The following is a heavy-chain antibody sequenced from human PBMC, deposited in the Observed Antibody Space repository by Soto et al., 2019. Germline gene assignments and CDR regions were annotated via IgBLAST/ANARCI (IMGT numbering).Heavy chain of an antibody. CDR1: GYRFISYG. D-gene: IGHD6-6*01. Sequence: QVQLVQSGAEVKKPGASVKVSCKASGYRFISYGISWVRQAPGQGLEWMGWISTYNGKTKYAQNLQGRVTMTTDTSTSTAYMELRSLRSDDTAVYYCARRMYSSSSDVGGQAFDLWGQGTRVTVSS. J-gene: IGHJ3*01. V-gene: IGHV1-18*04. CDR3: ARRMYSSSSDVGGQAFDL. CDR2: ISTYNGKT.